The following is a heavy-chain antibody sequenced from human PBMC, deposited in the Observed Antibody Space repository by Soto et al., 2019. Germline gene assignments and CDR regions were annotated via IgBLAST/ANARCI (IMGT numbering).Heavy chain of an antibody. J-gene: IGHJ4*02. D-gene: IGHD5-18*01. V-gene: IGHV3-30-3*01. CDR3: ARSGSYGPSTPFDY. CDR2: ISYDGSNK. Sequence: PGGSLRLSCAASGFTFSSYAMHWVRQAPGKGLEWVAVISYDGSNKYYADSVKGRFTISRDNSKNTLYLQMNSLRAEDTAVYYCARSGSYGPSTPFDYWGQGTLVTVSS. CDR1: GFTFSSYA.